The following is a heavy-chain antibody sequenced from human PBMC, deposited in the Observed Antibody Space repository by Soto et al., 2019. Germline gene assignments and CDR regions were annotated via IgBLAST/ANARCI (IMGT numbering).Heavy chain of an antibody. J-gene: IGHJ4*02. CDR3: ARVSITMVRGVILGGESFDY. CDR2: IYYSGST. CDR1: GGSISSGGYY. D-gene: IGHD3-10*01. V-gene: IGHV4-31*03. Sequence: QVQLQESGPGLVKPSQTLSLTCTVSGGSISSGGYYWSWIRQHPGKGLEWIGYIYYSGSTYYNPSLKSRVTISVDTSKNQFSLKLSSVTAADTAVYYCARVSITMVRGVILGGESFDYWGQGTLVTVSS.